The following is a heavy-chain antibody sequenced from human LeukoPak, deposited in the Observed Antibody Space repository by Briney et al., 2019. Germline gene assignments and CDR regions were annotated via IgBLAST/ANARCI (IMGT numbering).Heavy chain of an antibody. J-gene: IGHJ4*02. D-gene: IGHD4-23*01. CDR1: GFTFSSYA. CDR2: ISYDGSNK. CDR3: ARDRDYGGNIGIDY. Sequence: HSGGSLRLSCAASGFTFSSYAMHWVRQAPGKGLECVAVISYDGSNKYYADSVKGRFTISRDNSKNTLYLQMNSLRAEDTAVYYCARDRDYGGNIGIDYWGQGTLVTVSS. V-gene: IGHV3-30*04.